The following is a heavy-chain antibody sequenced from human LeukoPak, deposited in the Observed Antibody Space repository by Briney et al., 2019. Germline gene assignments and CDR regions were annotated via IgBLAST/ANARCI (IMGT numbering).Heavy chain of an antibody. D-gene: IGHD2-2*02. CDR3: AREDCSSTSCYTHYFDY. CDR2: IYYSGTT. CDR1: GGSISSYY. J-gene: IGHJ4*02. V-gene: IGHV4-59*12. Sequence: SETLSLTCTVSGGSISSYYWSWIRQPPGKGLEWIGYIYYSGTTNYNPSLKSRVTMSVDTSKNQFSLKLSSVTAADTAVYYCAREDCSSTSCYTHYFDYWGQGTLVTVSS.